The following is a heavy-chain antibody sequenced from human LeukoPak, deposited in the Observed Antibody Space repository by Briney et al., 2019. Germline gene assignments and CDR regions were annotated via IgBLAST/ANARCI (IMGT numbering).Heavy chain of an antibody. CDR3: ARRALTIMGFDY. D-gene: IGHD3-3*01. Sequence: PSETLSLTCTVSGYSISSGYYWGWIRQPPGKGLEWIGSIYHSGSTYYNPSLKSRVTISVDTSKNQFSLKLSSVTAADTAVYYCARRALTIMGFDYWGQGTLVTVSS. J-gene: IGHJ4*02. CDR1: GYSISSGYY. V-gene: IGHV4-38-2*02. CDR2: IYHSGST.